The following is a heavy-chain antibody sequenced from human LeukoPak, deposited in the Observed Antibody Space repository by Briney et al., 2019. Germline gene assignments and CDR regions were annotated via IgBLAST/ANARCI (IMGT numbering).Heavy chain of an antibody. D-gene: IGHD6-6*01. CDR3: AKRSSSSNYYYYYMDV. J-gene: IGHJ6*03. CDR2: ITSSSSYI. CDR1: GFSFSSYH. Sequence: GGSLRLSCAASGFSFSSYHMNWVRQAPGKGLEWVSSITSSSSYIYYADSVKGRFTISRDNAKNSLYLQMNSLRAEDTAVYYCAKRSSSSNYYYYYMDVWGKGTTVTVSS. V-gene: IGHV3-21*01.